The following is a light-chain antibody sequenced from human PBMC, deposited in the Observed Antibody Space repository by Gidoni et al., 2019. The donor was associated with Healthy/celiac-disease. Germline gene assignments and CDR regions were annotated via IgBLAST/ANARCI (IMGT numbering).Light chain of an antibody. J-gene: IGKJ4*01. CDR2: DAS. CDR1: QAISNY. V-gene: IGKV1-33*01. Sequence: DIQLTQSPSSLSASVGDRVCITCQASQAISNYLNWYQQKPGKAPKLLIYDASNLETGVPSRFSGSGSGTDFTFTISSLQPEDIATYYCQQYDNLPRTFGGXTKVEIK. CDR3: QQYDNLPRT.